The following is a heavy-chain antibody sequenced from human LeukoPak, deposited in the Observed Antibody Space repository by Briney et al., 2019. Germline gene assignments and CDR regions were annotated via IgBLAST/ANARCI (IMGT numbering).Heavy chain of an antibody. CDR3: ARDRVGVHDSSGYWFDP. Sequence: ASVKVSCKASGYTFTSYYMHWVRQAPGQGLEWMGIINPSGGSTSYAQKFQGRVTMTRDTSTSTVYMELSSLRSEDTAVYYCARDRVGVHDSSGYWFDPWGQGTLVTASS. V-gene: IGHV1-46*01. D-gene: IGHD3-22*01. CDR1: GYTFTSYY. J-gene: IGHJ5*02. CDR2: INPSGGST.